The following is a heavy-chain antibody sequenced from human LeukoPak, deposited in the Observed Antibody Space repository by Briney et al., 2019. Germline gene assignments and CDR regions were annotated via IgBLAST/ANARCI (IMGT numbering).Heavy chain of an antibody. CDR2: IESYSRII. CDR3: ARQGPNGDLDF. Sequence: GGSLRLSCEASGFTFNTYSMNWVRQAPGKGLQWVSYIESYSRIIHYADSVKSRFTISRDDAKNSLFLQMNSLRAEDTAIYYCARQGPNGDLDFWGQGTLVTVSS. CDR1: GFTFNTYS. V-gene: IGHV3-48*01. J-gene: IGHJ4*02. D-gene: IGHD4-17*01.